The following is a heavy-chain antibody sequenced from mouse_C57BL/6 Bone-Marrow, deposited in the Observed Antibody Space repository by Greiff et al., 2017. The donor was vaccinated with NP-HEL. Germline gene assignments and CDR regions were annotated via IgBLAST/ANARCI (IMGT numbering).Heavy chain of an antibody. Sequence: EVQVVESGAELVRPGASVKLSCTASGFNIKDDYMHWVKQRPEQGLEWIGWIDPENGDTEYASKFQGKATITADTSSNTAYLQLSSLTSEDTAVYYCTTLAWYFDVWGTGTTVTVSS. CDR1: GFNIKDDY. V-gene: IGHV14-4*01. CDR2: IDPENGDT. CDR3: TTLAWYFDV. J-gene: IGHJ1*03.